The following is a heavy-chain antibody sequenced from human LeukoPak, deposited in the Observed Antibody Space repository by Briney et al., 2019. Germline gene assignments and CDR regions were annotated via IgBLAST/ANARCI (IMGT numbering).Heavy chain of an antibody. CDR3: ARAPITSPFYFDY. D-gene: IGHD2-2*01. J-gene: IGHJ4*02. V-gene: IGHV3-20*04. Sequence: GGSLRLSCTASGFAFDEHGMSWVRQVPGKGLEWVSGINWSGGSTGYADPLRGRFTISRDNAKSSLYLQMDSLRAEDTALYYCARAPITSPFYFDYWGQGTLVTVSS. CDR2: INWSGGST. CDR1: GFAFDEHG.